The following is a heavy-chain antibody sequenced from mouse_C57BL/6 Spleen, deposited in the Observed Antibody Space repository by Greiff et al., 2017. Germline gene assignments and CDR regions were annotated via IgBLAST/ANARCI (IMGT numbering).Heavy chain of an antibody. D-gene: IGHD2-1*01. Sequence: QVQLKQPGAELVKPGASVKLSCKASGYTFTSYWMHWVKQRPGQGLEWIGMIHPNSGSTNYNEKFKSKATLTVDKSSSTAYMQLSSLTSEDSAVYYCARRGGNSYWYFDVWGTGTTVTVSS. CDR1: GYTFTSYW. CDR2: IHPNSGST. V-gene: IGHV1-64*01. CDR3: ARRGGNSYWYFDV. J-gene: IGHJ1*03.